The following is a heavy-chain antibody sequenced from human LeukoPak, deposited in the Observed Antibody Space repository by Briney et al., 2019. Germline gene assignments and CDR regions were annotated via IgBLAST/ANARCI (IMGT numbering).Heavy chain of an antibody. CDR3: ARDSSRALYGMDV. V-gene: IGHV4-34*01. D-gene: IGHD2-21*01. CDR1: GGSFSGYY. CDR2: INHSGST. Sequence: PSETMSLTCAVYGGSFSGYYWSWIRQPPGRELEWIGEINHSGSTNYNPSLKSRVTISVDTSKNQFSLKLSSVTAADTAVYYCARDSSRALYGMDVWGQGTTVTVSS. J-gene: IGHJ6*02.